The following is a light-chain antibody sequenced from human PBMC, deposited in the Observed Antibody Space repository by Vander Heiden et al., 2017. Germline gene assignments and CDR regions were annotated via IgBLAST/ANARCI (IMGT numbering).Light chain of an antibody. Sequence: DIQMTQSPSSLSASVGDRVTITCRASQSISNYLNWYQQKPGRAPKLLIYGAPSLQSGVPSRFSGSGSGTDFTLTISSLQPEDFATYYCQQSYNTPSTFGQGTRLXIK. CDR2: GAP. CDR1: QSISNY. V-gene: IGKV1-39*01. J-gene: IGKJ2*01. CDR3: QQSYNTPST.